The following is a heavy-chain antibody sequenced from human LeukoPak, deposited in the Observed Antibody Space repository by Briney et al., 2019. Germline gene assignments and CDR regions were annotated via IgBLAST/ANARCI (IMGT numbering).Heavy chain of an antibody. D-gene: IGHD3-16*02. Sequence: SETLSLTCTVSGGSISSSSYYWGWIRQPPGKGLEWIGSIYYSGSTYYNPSLKSRVTISVDTFKNQFSLKLSSVTAADTAVYYCARQATGEGELSDYWGQGTLVTVSS. CDR1: GGSISSSSYY. V-gene: IGHV4-39*01. J-gene: IGHJ4*02. CDR2: IYYSGST. CDR3: ARQATGEGELSDY.